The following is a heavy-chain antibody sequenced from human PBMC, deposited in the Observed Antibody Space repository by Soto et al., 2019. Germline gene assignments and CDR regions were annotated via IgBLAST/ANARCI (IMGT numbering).Heavy chain of an antibody. D-gene: IGHD5-12*01. CDR2: IHAGTGYT. Sequence: QVQLVQSGAQVTKPGASVKVSCKASGYTFDNYALHWVRQAPGRRLEWMGWIHAGTGYTKYSQSFQGRVTITRDTSASTVHMDVSSLRSEDTAVCYCARVQYSGYDIKPAFDIWGQGTMVTVSS. V-gene: IGHV1-3*01. CDR1: GYTFDNYA. J-gene: IGHJ3*02. CDR3: ARVQYSGYDIKPAFDI.